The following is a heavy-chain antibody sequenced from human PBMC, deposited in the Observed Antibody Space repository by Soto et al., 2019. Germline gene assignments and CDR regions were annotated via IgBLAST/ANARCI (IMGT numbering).Heavy chain of an antibody. CDR1: GFTFSSYG. Sequence: QVQLVESGGGVVQPGRSLRLSCAASGFTFSSYGMHWVRQAPGKGLEWVAVISFDGNNKYYADSVKGRFTISRDNSKNTLYLQMNSLRAEDTAVYYCAKDRRPNYYYGMDVWSQGTTVTVSS. D-gene: IGHD6-25*01. J-gene: IGHJ6*02. CDR2: ISFDGNNK. V-gene: IGHV3-30*18. CDR3: AKDRRPNYYYGMDV.